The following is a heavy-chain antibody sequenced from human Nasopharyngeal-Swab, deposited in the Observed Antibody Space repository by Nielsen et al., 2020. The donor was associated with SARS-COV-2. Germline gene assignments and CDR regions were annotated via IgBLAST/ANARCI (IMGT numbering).Heavy chain of an antibody. CDR3: ADPPFSEY. J-gene: IGHJ4*02. Sequence: GESLKISCAASGFTFSRYWMHWVRQAPGKGLVWVSRTDENARTTNYADSVKGRFTISRDNSKSTLYLQMNSLRADDTALYYCADPPFSEYWGQGTLVTVSS. V-gene: IGHV3-74*01. CDR1: GFTFSRYW. CDR2: TDENARTT.